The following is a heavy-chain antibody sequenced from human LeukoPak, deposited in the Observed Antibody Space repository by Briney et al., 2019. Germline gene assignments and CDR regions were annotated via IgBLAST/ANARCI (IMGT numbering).Heavy chain of an antibody. Sequence: GGSLRLSCAASGFTFSSYGMHWVRQAPGKGLEWVAFIRYDGSNKYYADSVKGRLTISRDNSKNTVYLEVISLTDEDTAVYYCAKDDAWLRYGEWSQGTLVTVSS. V-gene: IGHV3-30*02. J-gene: IGHJ4*02. CDR2: IRYDGSNK. D-gene: IGHD3-10*01. CDR1: GFTFSSYG. CDR3: AKDDAWLRYGE.